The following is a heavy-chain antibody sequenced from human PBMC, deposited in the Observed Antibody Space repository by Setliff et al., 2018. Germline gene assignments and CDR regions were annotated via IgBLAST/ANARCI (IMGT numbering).Heavy chain of an antibody. V-gene: IGHV4-38-2*01. CDR3: ARYRPSGSSRLNYFDL. D-gene: IGHD3-22*01. CDR1: GYSITGGYY. CDR2: IYHSGST. J-gene: IGHJ2*01. Sequence: SETLSLTCAVSGYSITGGYYWGWIRQPPGKGLEWIGSIYHSGSTYYNPSLKSRVTMSVDTSKNQFSLRLSSMTAADTAVYYCARYRPSGSSRLNYFDLWGRGTLVTVSS.